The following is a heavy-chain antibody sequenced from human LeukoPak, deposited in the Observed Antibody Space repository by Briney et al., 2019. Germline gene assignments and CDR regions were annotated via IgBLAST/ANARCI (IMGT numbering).Heavy chain of an antibody. J-gene: IGHJ4*02. V-gene: IGHV3-53*01. D-gene: IGHD1-1*01. Sequence: PGGSLRLSCKVSGFTVSSNYMSWVRQAPGKGLEWVSIIHSVGDTFYADSVKGQFTISRDNSNNMVYLQMNSLTVEDTAVYYCARQGTGLDYWGQGTLVTASS. CDR2: IHSVGDT. CDR3: ARQGTGLDY. CDR1: GFTVSSNY.